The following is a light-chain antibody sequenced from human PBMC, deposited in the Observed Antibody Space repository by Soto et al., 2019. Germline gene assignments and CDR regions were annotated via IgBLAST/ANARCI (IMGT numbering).Light chain of an antibody. Sequence: QSALAQPAYVSGSLGQSITISCTGTSSDVGGYNFVSWYQQHPGKAPKLMIYEVNNRPSGVSNRFSGSKSGNTASLTISGLQAEDEDDYYCSSWTSSTTQVLGGGTKLTVL. CDR2: EVN. CDR1: SSDVGGYNF. V-gene: IGLV2-14*01. J-gene: IGLJ3*02. CDR3: SSWTSSTTQV.